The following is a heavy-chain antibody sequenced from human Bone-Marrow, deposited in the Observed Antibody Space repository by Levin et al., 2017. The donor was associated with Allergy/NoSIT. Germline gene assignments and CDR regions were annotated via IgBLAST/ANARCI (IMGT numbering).Heavy chain of an antibody. Sequence: GGSLRLSCAASGFTFSNAWMSWVRQAPGKGLEWVGRIKSKTDGGTTDYAAPVKGRFTISRDDSKNTLYLQMNSLKTEDTAVYYCTTVPLVYGDYGSNWFDPWGQGTLVTVSS. CDR3: TTVPLVYGDYGSNWFDP. D-gene: IGHD4-17*01. V-gene: IGHV3-15*01. J-gene: IGHJ5*02. CDR2: IKSKTDGGTT. CDR1: GFTFSNAW.